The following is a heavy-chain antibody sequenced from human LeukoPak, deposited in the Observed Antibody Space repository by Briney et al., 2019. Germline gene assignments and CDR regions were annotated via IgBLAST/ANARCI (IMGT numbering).Heavy chain of an antibody. CDR2: IKEDGSEK. Sequence: GGCLRLSCTASVFTFSFYRMSWVRQAPWKGLEWVGNIKEDGSEKYYVDSVKGRFTISRDNAKNSLYLQMNSLRAEATAVYFCARYNGGNTYYFDYWGQGTLVTVSS. CDR3: ARYNGGNTYYFDY. D-gene: IGHD4-23*01. J-gene: IGHJ4*02. CDR1: VFTFSFYR. V-gene: IGHV3-7*03.